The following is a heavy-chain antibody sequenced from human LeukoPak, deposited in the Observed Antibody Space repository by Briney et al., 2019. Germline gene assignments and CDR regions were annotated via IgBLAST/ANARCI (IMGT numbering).Heavy chain of an antibody. J-gene: IGHJ4*02. CDR3: ARVGDIAAAGDY. V-gene: IGHV4-39*07. CDR2: IYYSGST. CDR1: GGSISSSSYY. D-gene: IGHD6-13*01. Sequence: SETLSLTCTVSGGSISSSSYYWGWIRQPPGKGLEWIGSIYYSGSTYYNPSLKSRVTISVDTSKNQFSLKLSSVTAADTAVYYCARVGDIAAAGDYWGQGTLVTVSS.